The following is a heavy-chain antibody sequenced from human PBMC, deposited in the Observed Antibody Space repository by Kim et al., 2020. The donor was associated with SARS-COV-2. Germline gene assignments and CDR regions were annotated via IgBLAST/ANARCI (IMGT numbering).Heavy chain of an antibody. J-gene: IGHJ2*01. CDR3: ARVSYYDYVWGSYRPRYFDL. V-gene: IGHV4-59*01. D-gene: IGHD3-16*02. CDR2: IYYSGST. Sequence: SETLSLTCTVSGGSISSYYWSWIRQPPGKGLEWIGYIYYSGSTNYNPSLKSRVTISVDTSKNQFSLKLSSVTAADTAVYYCARVSYYDYVWGSYRPRYFDLWGRGTLVTVSS. CDR1: GGSISSYY.